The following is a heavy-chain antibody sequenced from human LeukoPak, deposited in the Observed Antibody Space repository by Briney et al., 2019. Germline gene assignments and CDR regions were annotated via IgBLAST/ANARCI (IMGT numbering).Heavy chain of an antibody. CDR3: ARGPVYYWFDP. D-gene: IGHD1-14*01. CDR2: MNPNSGNT. J-gene: IGHJ5*02. V-gene: IGHV1-8*03. Sequence: ASVNVSCKASGYTFTSYDINWVRQATGQGLEWMGWMNPNSGNTGYAQKFQGRVTITRNTSITTAYMELSSLRSEDAAVYYCARGPVYYWFDPWGQGTLVTVSS. CDR1: GYTFTSYD.